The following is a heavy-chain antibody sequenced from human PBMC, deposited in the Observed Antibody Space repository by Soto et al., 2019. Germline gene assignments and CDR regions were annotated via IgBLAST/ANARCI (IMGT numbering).Heavy chain of an antibody. V-gene: IGHV3-66*01. D-gene: IGHD2-2*01. CDR2: IYSGGST. Sequence: EVQLVESGGGLVQPGGSLRLSCAASGFTVSSNYMSWVRQAPGKGLEWVSVIYSGGSTYYADSVKGRFTISRDNSKNTLYLQMNSLRAEDTAVYYCASRRGVVVPAAMLGYYYYMDVWGKGTTVTVSS. J-gene: IGHJ6*03. CDR3: ASRRGVVVPAAMLGYYYYMDV. CDR1: GFTVSSNY.